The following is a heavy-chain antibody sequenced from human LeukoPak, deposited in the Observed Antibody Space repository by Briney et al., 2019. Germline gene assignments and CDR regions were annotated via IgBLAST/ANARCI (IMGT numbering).Heavy chain of an antibody. V-gene: IGHV3-7*01. Sequence: GSLRLSCAASGFTFSSYWMSWVRQAPGKGLEWLAFIKLDGSEKYYVDSVKGRFTVSRDNAKESLYLQMNILRAEDTAVYYCARNAPLDYWGQGTLVTVSS. CDR2: IKLDGSEK. CDR3: ARNAPLDY. CDR1: GFTFSSYW. D-gene: IGHD2-2*01. J-gene: IGHJ4*02.